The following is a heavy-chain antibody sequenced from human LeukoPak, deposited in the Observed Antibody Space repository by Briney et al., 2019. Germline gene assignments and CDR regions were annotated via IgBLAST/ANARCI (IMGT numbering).Heavy chain of an antibody. Sequence: PGGSLRLSCAASGFTFSSYAMHWVRQAPGKGLEWVAVISYDGSNKYYADSVKGRFTISRDNSKDTLYLELNSLRAEDTAVYYCARERWTNDWKYYFDYWGQGTLVTVSS. D-gene: IGHD1-1*01. CDR3: ARERWTNDWKYYFDY. CDR2: ISYDGSNK. V-gene: IGHV3-30*07. J-gene: IGHJ4*02. CDR1: GFTFSSYA.